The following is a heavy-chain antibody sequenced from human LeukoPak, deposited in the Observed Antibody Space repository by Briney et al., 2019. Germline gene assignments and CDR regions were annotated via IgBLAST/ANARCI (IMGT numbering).Heavy chain of an antibody. D-gene: IGHD4-17*01. CDR2: IYYSGST. CDR3: ARVLYGDYLNFDY. CDR1: GGSISSYY. Sequence: SETLSFTCTVSGGSISSYYWSWIRQPPGKGLEWIGYIYYSGSTNYNPSLKSRVTISVDTSKNQFSLKLSSVTAADTAVYYCARVLYGDYLNFDYWGQGTLVTVSS. V-gene: IGHV4-59*01. J-gene: IGHJ4*02.